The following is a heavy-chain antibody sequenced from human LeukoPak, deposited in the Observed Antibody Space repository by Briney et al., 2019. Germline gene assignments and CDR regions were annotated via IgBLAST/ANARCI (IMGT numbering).Heavy chain of an antibody. CDR3: ARRAGAYSHPYDY. D-gene: IGHD4/OR15-4a*01. V-gene: IGHV3-53*01. CDR2: IYSGGST. J-gene: IGHJ4*02. Sequence: GGSLRLSCTVSGFTLSSYEMSWIRQAPGKGLEWVSFIYSGGSTHYSDSVKGRFTISRDNSKNTLYLQMNSLRAEDTAVYYCARRAGAYSHPYDYWGQGTLATVSS. CDR1: GFTLSSYE.